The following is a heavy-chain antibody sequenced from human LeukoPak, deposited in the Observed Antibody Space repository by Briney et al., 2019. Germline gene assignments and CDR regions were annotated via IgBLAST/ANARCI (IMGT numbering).Heavy chain of an antibody. Sequence: SETLSLTCTVSGGSISSNSYYWGWIRQPPGKGLEWIGSIYYSGSTNYNPSLKSRVTISVDTSKNQFSLKLSSVTAADTAVYYCAKRGVNRNYWGQGTLVTVSS. CDR2: IYYSGST. J-gene: IGHJ4*02. V-gene: IGHV4-39*07. CDR1: GGSISSNSYY. D-gene: IGHD3-10*01. CDR3: AKRGVNRNY.